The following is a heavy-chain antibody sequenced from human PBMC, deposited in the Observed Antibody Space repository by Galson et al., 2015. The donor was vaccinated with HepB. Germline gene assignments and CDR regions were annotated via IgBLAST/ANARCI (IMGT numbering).Heavy chain of an antibody. D-gene: IGHD1-14*01. V-gene: IGHV1-24*01. Sequence: SVKVPCKVSGYTLTELSMHWVRQAPGKGLEWMGGFDPEDGETIYAQKFQGRVTMTEDTSTDTAYMELSSLRSEDTAVYYCATWSAGNNYYYYGMDVWGQGTTVTVSS. CDR1: GYTLTELS. J-gene: IGHJ6*02. CDR3: ATWSAGNNYYYYGMDV. CDR2: FDPEDGET.